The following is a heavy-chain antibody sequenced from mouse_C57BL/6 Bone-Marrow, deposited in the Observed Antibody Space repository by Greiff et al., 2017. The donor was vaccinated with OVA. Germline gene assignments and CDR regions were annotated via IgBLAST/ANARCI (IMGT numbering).Heavy chain of an antibody. D-gene: IGHD2-2*01. J-gene: IGHJ3*01. CDR1: GYAFSSYW. CDR3: ARWGYDPAWFAY. V-gene: IGHV1-80*01. CDR2: IYPGDGDT. Sequence: VQLQQSGAELVKPGASVKISCKASGYAFSSYWMNWVKQRPGKGLEWIGQIYPGDGDTNYNGKFKGKATLTADKSSSTAYMQLSSLTSEDSAVYFCARWGYDPAWFAYWGQGTLVTVSA.